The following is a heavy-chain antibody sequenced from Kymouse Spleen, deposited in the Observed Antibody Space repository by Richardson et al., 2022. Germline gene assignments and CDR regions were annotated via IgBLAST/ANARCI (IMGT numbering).Heavy chain of an antibody. CDR2: IYYSGST. CDR3: ARDLSSWYYYYYGMDV. V-gene: IGHV4-61*01. CDR1: GGSVSSGSYY. Sequence: QVQLQESGPGLVKPSETLSLTCTVSGGSVSSGSYYWSWIRQPPGKGLEWIGYIYYSGSTNYNPSLKSRVTISVDTSKNQFSLKLSSVTAADTAVYYCARDLSSWYYYYYGMDVWGQGTTVTVSS. D-gene: IGHD6-13*01. J-gene: IGHJ6*02.